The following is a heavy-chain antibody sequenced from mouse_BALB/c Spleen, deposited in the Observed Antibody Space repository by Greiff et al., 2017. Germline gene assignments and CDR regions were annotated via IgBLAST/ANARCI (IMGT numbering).Heavy chain of an antibody. Sequence: VQLQQSGPELVKPGASVRISCKASGYTFTSYYIHWVKQRPGQGLEWIGWIYPGNVNTKYNEKFKGKATLTADKSSSTAYMQLSSLASEDSAVYYCARDGYDDPYYFDYWGQGTTLTVSS. CDR2: IYPGNVNT. CDR3: ARDGYDDPYYFDY. J-gene: IGHJ2*01. CDR1: GYTFTSYY. D-gene: IGHD2-2*01. V-gene: IGHV1S56*01.